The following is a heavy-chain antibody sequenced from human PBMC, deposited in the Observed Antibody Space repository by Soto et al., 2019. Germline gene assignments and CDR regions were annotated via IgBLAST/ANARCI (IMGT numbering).Heavy chain of an antibody. J-gene: IGHJ4*02. Sequence: SETLSLTCTVSGGSISSYYWSWIRQPPGKGLEWIGYIYYSGSTNYNPSLKSRVAISVDTSKNQFSLKLSSVTAADTAVYYCARGSGYSGYDWGQGTLVTVSS. CDR2: IYYSGST. V-gene: IGHV4-59*01. CDR1: GGSISSYY. CDR3: ARGSGYSGYD. D-gene: IGHD5-12*01.